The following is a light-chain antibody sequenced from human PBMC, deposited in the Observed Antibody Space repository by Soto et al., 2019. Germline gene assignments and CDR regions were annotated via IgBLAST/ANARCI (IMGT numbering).Light chain of an antibody. CDR2: DTT. CDR1: TGAVTSGLY. V-gene: IGLV7-46*01. Sequence: QAVVTQEPSLTVSPGGTVTLTCGSSTGAVTSGLYPYWFQQKPGQAPRTLIYDTTKKHSWTPARFSGSLLGGKAALTLSGAQSEDEADYYCLLVYSGIVIFGGGTKLTVL. CDR3: LLVYSGIVI. J-gene: IGLJ2*01.